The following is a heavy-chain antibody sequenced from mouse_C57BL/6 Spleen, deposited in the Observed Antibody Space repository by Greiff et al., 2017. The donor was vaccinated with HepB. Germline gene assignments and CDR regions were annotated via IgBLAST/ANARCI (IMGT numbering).Heavy chain of an antibody. CDR2: IYPGGGYT. J-gene: IGHJ1*03. CDR3: ARYDHWYFDV. CDR1: GYTFTNYW. V-gene: IGHV1-63*01. D-gene: IGHD2-3*01. Sequence: QVQLKESGAELVRPGTSVKMSCKASGYTFTNYWIGWAKQRPGHGLEWIGDIYPGGGYTNYNEKFKGKATLTADKSSSTAYMQFSSLTSEDSAIYYCARYDHWYFDVWGTGTTVTVSS.